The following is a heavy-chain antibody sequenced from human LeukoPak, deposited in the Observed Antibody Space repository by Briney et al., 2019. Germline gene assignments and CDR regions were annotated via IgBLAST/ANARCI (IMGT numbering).Heavy chain of an antibody. CDR3: ARSARLMKGVVEVTALDD. J-gene: IGHJ4*02. D-gene: IGHD3-3*01. CDR1: GFTFRSYE. Sequence: GGSLRLSCEDSGFTFRSYEMNWVRQAPGKGLERIAYLSSSGSAFSYADSVKGRFTIARDNAKNSVYLEMNSLRADDTAVYYCARSARLMKGVVEVTALDDWGQGTLVTVSS. CDR2: LSSSGSAF. V-gene: IGHV3-48*03.